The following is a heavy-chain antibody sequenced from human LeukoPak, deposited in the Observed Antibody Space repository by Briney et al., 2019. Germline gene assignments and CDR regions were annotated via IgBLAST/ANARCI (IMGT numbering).Heavy chain of an antibody. CDR1: GGSISSSNW. J-gene: IGHJ5*02. D-gene: IGHD3-10*01. CDR3: ARSFGPYYGSGSYYNYFEP. CDR2: IYHSGDT. V-gene: IGHV4-4*02. Sequence: SGTLSLTCAVSGGSISSSNWWNWVRQPPGKGLEWIGEIYHSGDTNYNPSLKSRVTISVDKSKNQFSLKLSSVTAADTAVYFCARSFGPYYGSGSYYNYFEPWGQGTLVTVSS.